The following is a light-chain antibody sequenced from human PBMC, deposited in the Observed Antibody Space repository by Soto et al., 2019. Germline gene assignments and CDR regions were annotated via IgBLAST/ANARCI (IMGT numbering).Light chain of an antibody. Sequence: IQLTQSPSSLSASVGDRVTITCRASQDISSYLGWYQQKPGKAPKLLIYAASTLQSGVPSRFSGSGSGTDFTLTINSLQPEDFATYFCQQLNKYPSTFGGGTKVEIK. CDR1: QDISSY. CDR3: QQLNKYPST. J-gene: IGKJ4*01. CDR2: AAS. V-gene: IGKV1-9*01.